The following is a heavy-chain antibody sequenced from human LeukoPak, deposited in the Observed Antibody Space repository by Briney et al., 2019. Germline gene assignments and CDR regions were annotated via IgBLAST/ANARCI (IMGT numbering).Heavy chain of an antibody. Sequence: GGSLRLSCAASGFTFSSYWMSWVRQAPGKGLEWVANIKQDGSEKYYVDSVKGRFTISRDNAKNSLYLQMNSLRAEDTAVYYCARDPSRYGEKAFDYWGQGTLVTVSS. D-gene: IGHD4-17*01. CDR2: IKQDGSEK. J-gene: IGHJ4*02. CDR3: ARDPSRYGEKAFDY. V-gene: IGHV3-7*01. CDR1: GFTFSSYW.